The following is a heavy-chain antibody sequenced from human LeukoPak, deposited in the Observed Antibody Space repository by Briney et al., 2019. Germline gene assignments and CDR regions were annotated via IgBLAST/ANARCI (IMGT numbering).Heavy chain of an antibody. J-gene: IGHJ4*02. CDR3: ARLAPAGSGSYFDY. CDR1: GYTFTGYY. D-gene: IGHD3-10*01. CDR2: INPNSGGT. Sequence: GASVKVSCKASGYTFTGYYMHWVRQAPGQGLEWMGWINPNSGGTNYAQKFQGRVTMTRDTSISTAYMELSRPRSDDTAVYYCARLAPAGSGSYFDYWGQGTLVTVSS. V-gene: IGHV1-2*02.